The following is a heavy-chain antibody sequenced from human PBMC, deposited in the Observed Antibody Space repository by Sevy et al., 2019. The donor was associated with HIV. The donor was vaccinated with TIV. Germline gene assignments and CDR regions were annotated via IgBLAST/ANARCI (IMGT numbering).Heavy chain of an antibody. CDR2: ISSSSNYI. D-gene: IGHD3-10*01. J-gene: IGHJ3*02. CDR3: ARPYGSGSWEAFDI. Sequence: GGSLRLSCSASGFTFSSYEMNWVRQAPGKGLQWVSSISSSSNYIYYADSVKGRFTISRDNAKNSLYIQMNSLRAEDTAVYYCARPYGSGSWEAFDIWGQGTMVTVSS. CDR1: GFTFSSYE. V-gene: IGHV3-21*01.